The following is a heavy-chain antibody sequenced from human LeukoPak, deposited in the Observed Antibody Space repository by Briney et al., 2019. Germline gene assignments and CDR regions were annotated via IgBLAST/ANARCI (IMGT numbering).Heavy chain of an antibody. CDR2: INAGNGNT. V-gene: IGHV1-3*03. J-gene: IGHJ4*02. CDR3: AREKRYSSGWYYFDY. Sequence: ASVKVSCKASGYTFTSYAMHWVRQAPGQRLEWMGWINAGNGNTKYSQEFQGRVTITRDTSASTAYMELSSLRSEDMAVYYCAREKRYSSGWYYFDYWGQGTLVTVSS. CDR1: GYTFTSYA. D-gene: IGHD6-19*01.